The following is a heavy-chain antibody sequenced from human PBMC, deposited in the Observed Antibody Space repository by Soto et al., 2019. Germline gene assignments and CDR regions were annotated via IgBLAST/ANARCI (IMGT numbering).Heavy chain of an antibody. CDR1: GFTFSTYT. Sequence: GGSLRLSCAASGFTFSTYTMNWVRQAPGKGLEWVSSISSSGSYIYYADSLKGRFTISRDNAKNSLYLQMNSLRAEDTAVYYCARLHPESLIPEYYFDYWGQGALVTVSS. V-gene: IGHV3-21*01. D-gene: IGHD3-16*01. CDR3: ARLHPESLIPEYYFDY. CDR2: ISSSGSYI. J-gene: IGHJ4*02.